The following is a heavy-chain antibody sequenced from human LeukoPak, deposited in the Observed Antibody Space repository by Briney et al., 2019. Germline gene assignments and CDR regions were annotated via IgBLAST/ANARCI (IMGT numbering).Heavy chain of an antibody. D-gene: IGHD1-7*01. J-gene: IGHJ3*02. Sequence: GASVKVSCKASGYTLTSYFIHWVRQAPGQGLEWMGIINPSGGSTSYAQKFQGRVTMTRDTSTSTVYMELSSLRSEDTAVYHCARDQDWNYAFDIWGQGTMVTVSS. CDR2: INPSGGST. V-gene: IGHV1-46*01. CDR1: GYTLTSYF. CDR3: ARDQDWNYAFDI.